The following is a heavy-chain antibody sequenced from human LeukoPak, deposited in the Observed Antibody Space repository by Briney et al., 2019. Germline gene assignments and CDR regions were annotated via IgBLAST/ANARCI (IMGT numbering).Heavy chain of an antibody. CDR1: GGSISSSSYY. CDR3: ARSSRNWNLDAFDI. D-gene: IGHD1-1*01. CDR2: IYYSGST. J-gene: IGHJ3*02. V-gene: IGHV4-39*01. Sequence: SETLSLTCTVSGGSISSSSYYWGWIRQPPGKGLEWIGSIYYSGSTYYNPSLKSRVTISVDTSKNQFSLKLSSVTAADTAVYYCARSSRNWNLDAFDIWGQGTMVTVSS.